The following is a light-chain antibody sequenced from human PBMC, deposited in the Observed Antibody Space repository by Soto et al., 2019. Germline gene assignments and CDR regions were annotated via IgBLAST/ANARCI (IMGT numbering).Light chain of an antibody. V-gene: IGKV1-39*01. CDR1: QTISRN. CDR3: QQSYDTPLT. J-gene: IGKJ4*01. CDR2: AAS. Sequence: DIQMTQSPVSLSASVGDRVTITCRASQTISRNLNWYQQKPGKAPKLLIFAASSLQSGVPLRFSGSGSGTDFTLTISSLQPEDFVTYYCQQSYDTPLTFGGGTKVEIK.